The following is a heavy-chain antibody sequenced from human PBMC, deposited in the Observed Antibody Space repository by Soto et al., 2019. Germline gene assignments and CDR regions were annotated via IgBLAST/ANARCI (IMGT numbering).Heavy chain of an antibody. CDR2: MNPNSGNT. V-gene: IGHV1-8*01. J-gene: IGHJ5*02. Sequence: ASVKVSCKASGYTFTSYDINWVRQATGQGLEWMGWMNPNSGNTGYAQKFQGRVTMTRNTSISTAYMELSSLRSEDTAVYYCAIFRRYYDFWSGKNSWGLDPWGQGTLVTVSS. CDR3: AIFRRYYDFWSGKNSWGLDP. D-gene: IGHD3-3*01. CDR1: GYTFTSYD.